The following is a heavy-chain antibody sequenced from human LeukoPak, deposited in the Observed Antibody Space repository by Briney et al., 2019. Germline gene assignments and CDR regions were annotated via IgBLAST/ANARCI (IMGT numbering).Heavy chain of an antibody. CDR1: GYTLTELS. D-gene: IGHD3-22*01. J-gene: IGHJ4*02. CDR3: ASWRLYGSSGYYRYYFDY. CDR2: FDPEDGET. V-gene: IGHV1-24*01. Sequence: ASVKVSCKVSGYTLTELSMHWVRQAPGKGLEWMGGFDPEDGETIYAQKFQGRVTMTEDTSTDTAYMELSSLRSEDTAVYYCASWRLYGSSGYYRYYFDYWGQGTLVTVSS.